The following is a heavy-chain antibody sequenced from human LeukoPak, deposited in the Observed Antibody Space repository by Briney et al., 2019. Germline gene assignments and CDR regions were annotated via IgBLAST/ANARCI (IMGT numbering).Heavy chain of an antibody. V-gene: IGHV4-34*01. CDR2: INHSGST. CDR3: ARVIAVAGHGDY. D-gene: IGHD6-19*01. Sequence: TSETLSLTCAVYGGSFSGYYWSWIRQPPGKGLEWIGEINHSGSTNYNPSLKSRVTISVDTSKNQFSLKLSSVTAADTAVYYCARVIAVAGHGDYWGQGTLVTVSS. J-gene: IGHJ4*02. CDR1: GGSFSGYY.